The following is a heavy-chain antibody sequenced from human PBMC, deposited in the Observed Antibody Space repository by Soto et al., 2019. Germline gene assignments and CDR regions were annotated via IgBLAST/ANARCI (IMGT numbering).Heavy chain of an antibody. CDR3: ARDREGTAAIFHGMDV. D-gene: IGHD2-2*01. CDR1: GGSISSYY. CDR2: IYTSGST. J-gene: IGHJ6*02. V-gene: IGHV4-4*07. Sequence: LSLTCTVSGGSISSYYWSWIRQPAVNVLEWIGRIYTSGSTNYNPSLKSRVTMSVDTSKNQFSLKLSSVTAADTAVYYCARDREGTAAIFHGMDVWGQGTTVTVSS.